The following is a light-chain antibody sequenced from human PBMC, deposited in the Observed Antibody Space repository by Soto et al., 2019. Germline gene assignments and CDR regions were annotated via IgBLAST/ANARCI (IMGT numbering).Light chain of an antibody. CDR2: RAS. Sequence: IALTQSPATVSVSPGDRVTLSCWASQNIYSNLGWYQQRPGQAPRLIIYRASARPTGIPARFSGSGSGTEFTLTISSLQSADFATYYCQQYHNLWSFGRGTKVEIK. V-gene: IGKV3-15*01. CDR3: QQYHNLWS. CDR1: QNIYSN. J-gene: IGKJ1*01.